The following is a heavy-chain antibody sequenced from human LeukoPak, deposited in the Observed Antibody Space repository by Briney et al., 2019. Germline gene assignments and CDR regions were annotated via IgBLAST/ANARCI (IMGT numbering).Heavy chain of an antibody. V-gene: IGHV3-73*01. CDR3: TRWDCATTGCYPFDY. J-gene: IGHJ4*02. Sequence: GGSLRLSCAASGFTFSGSAIHWVRQASGKGLEWVGRIRDKANSYATAYIASVKGRFTISRDDSKNTAYLQMSSLKTEDTAVYYCTRWDCATTGCYPFDYWGQGTLVTVSS. D-gene: IGHD2-2*01. CDR1: GFTFSGSA. CDR2: IRDKANSYAT.